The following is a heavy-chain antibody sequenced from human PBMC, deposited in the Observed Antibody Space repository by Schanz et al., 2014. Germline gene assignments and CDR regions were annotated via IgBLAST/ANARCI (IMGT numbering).Heavy chain of an antibody. CDR1: GGSISSNNW. Sequence: QVQLQESGPGLVKPSGTLSLTCTVSGGSISSNNWWTWVRQPPGKGLEWIGEIYQSGKTTYDPSLRSRRTVWRDKSSNQFSLRLTSGTAADTAVYFCAGRPVRARSGGLDSWGQGTLVTVSS. CDR3: AGRPVRARSGGLDS. J-gene: IGHJ4*02. CDR2: IYQSGKT. V-gene: IGHV4-4*02. D-gene: IGHD6-19*01.